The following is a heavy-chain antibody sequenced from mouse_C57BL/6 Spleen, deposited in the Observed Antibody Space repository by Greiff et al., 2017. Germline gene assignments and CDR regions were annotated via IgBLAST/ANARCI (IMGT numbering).Heavy chain of an antibody. CDR1: GYTFTSYW. V-gene: IGHV1-53*01. Sequence: QVQLQQPGTELVKPGASVTLSCKASGYTFTSYWMHWVQQRPGQGLEWIGNINPSNGGTNYNEKFKSKATLTVDKSSSTAYMQLSSLTSEDSAVYYCARKGDYDGAWVAYWGQGTLVTVSA. CDR3: ARKGDYDGAWVAY. D-gene: IGHD2-4*01. CDR2: INPSNGGT. J-gene: IGHJ3*01.